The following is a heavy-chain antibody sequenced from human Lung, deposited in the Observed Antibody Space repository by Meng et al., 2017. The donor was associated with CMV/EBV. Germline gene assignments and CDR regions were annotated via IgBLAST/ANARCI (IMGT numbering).Heavy chain of an antibody. V-gene: IGHV3-30*04. CDR1: GYSFGNYA. Sequence: SXKISXVGSGYSFGNYAMHWVRQAPGKGLEWVAVISYDGDKKFYTDSVKGRFTISRDNSKNTLILQMNSLRTEDTAVYYCARVYYDSTNYYFSFDYWGQGTXVTVAS. D-gene: IGHD3-22*01. CDR2: ISYDGDKK. J-gene: IGHJ4*02. CDR3: ARVYYDSTNYYFSFDY.